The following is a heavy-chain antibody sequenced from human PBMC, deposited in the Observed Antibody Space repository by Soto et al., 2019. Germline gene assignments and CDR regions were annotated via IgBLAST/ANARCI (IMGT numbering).Heavy chain of an antibody. J-gene: IGHJ3*02. D-gene: IGHD1-26*01. V-gene: IGHV5-51*01. CDR1: GYSFTSYW. CDR3: ARRSQVGATLGAFDI. CDR2: IYPGDSDT. Sequence: PGESLKISCKGSGYSFTSYWIGWVRQMPGKGLEWMGIIYPGDSDTRYSPSFQGQVTISADKSISTAYLQWSSLKASDTAMYYCARRSQVGATLGAFDIWGQGTMVTVSS.